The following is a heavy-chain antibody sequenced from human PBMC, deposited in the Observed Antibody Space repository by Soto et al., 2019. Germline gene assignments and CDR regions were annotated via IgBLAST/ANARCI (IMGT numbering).Heavy chain of an antibody. D-gene: IGHD3-3*01. V-gene: IGHV4-39*01. CDR3: ARGGYYDFWSGYAVEGMDV. Sequence: PSETLSLTCTVSGGSISSSSYYWGWIRQPPGKGLEWIGSIYYSGSTYYKPSLKSRVTISVDKSQNQFSLKLSSVTAADTSVYYCARGGYYDFWSGYAVEGMDVWGQGTTVT. J-gene: IGHJ6*02. CDR2: IYYSGST. CDR1: GGSISSSSYY.